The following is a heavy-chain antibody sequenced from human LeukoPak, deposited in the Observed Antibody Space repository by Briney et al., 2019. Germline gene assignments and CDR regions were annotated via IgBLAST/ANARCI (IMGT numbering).Heavy chain of an antibody. Sequence: SETLSLTCTVSGDSMTNYYWNWIRQPPGKGLEWIGYIHHSGTTNYNPSLKSRLTMSVDTSKNQFSLKLSSVTAADTAVYYCARGGRTIFGVVHLDYWGRGTLVTVSS. D-gene: IGHD3-3*01. CDR1: GDSMTNYY. CDR3: ARGGRTIFGVVHLDY. V-gene: IGHV4-59*01. CDR2: IHHSGTT. J-gene: IGHJ4*02.